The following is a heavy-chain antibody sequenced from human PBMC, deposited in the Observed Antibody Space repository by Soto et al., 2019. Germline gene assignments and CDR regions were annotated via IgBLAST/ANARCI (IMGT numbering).Heavy chain of an antibody. CDR2: IIPIFGTA. CDR1: GGTFSGYA. V-gene: IGHV1-69*13. D-gene: IGHD2-8*01. J-gene: IGHJ4*02. Sequence: SVKVSCKASGGTFSGYAISWVRQAPGQGLEWMGGIIPIFGTANYAQKFQGRVTITADESTSTAYMELSSLRSEDTAVYYCAGKRYCTNGVCYSTRPFDYWGQGTLVTVSS. CDR3: AGKRYCTNGVCYSTRPFDY.